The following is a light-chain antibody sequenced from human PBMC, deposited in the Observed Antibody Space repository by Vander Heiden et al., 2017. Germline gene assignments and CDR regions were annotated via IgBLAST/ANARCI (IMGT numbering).Light chain of an antibody. CDR2: GKN. CDR1: SLRSYY. Sequence: SSELTHNPALSVPLGQTVSITCQGDSLRSYYASWYQQKPGQAPVLVIYGKNNRPSGIPDRFSGSSSGNTASLTITGAQAEDEDDDYCNSRDSSGNHYVFGTGTKVTVL. J-gene: IGLJ1*01. V-gene: IGLV3-19*01. CDR3: NSRDSSGNHYV.